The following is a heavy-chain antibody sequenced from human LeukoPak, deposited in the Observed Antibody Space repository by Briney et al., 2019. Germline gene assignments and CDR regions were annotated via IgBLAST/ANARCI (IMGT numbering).Heavy chain of an antibody. CDR3: ARDFSGHDAFDY. CDR1: GYRFTSYG. V-gene: IGHV1-18*01. J-gene: IGHJ4*02. CDR2: ISAYNGKT. Sequence: GASVKVSCKASGYRFTSYGFAWVRQAPGHGLEWMGWISAYNGKTKYAQEYEGRVTMTTDTSTSSAYMEVRSLRSDDTAVYYCARDFSGHDAFDYWGQGTLVTVSS. D-gene: IGHD5-12*01.